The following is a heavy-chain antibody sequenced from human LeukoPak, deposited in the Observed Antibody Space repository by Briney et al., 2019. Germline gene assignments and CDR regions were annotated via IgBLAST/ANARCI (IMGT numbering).Heavy chain of an antibody. CDR3: ARDRRRDRLHAFDI. D-gene: IGHD1-26*01. CDR2: IDYSGRT. CDR1: GGTISRHY. V-gene: IGHV4-59*11. J-gene: IGHJ3*02. Sequence: PPETLSLTCTVSGGTISRHYWSWIRQPPGKGLEWIAYIDYSGRTNYNPSLKSRLTISLDASNTQFSLKLSSVTAADTALYYCARDRRRDRLHAFDIWGQGTMVTVSS.